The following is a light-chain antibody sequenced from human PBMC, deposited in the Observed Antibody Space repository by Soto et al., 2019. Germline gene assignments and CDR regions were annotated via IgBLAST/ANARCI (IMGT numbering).Light chain of an antibody. CDR1: SSNIGSKT. V-gene: IGLV1-44*01. CDR2: SNN. CDR3: AAWDDSLNGVV. Sequence: QAVVTQPPSASGTPGQRVTISCSGSSSNIGSKTVNWYQQLPGTAPKLLFYSNNQRPSGVPDRFSGSKSGTSASLAISGLQSEYEADYYCAAWDDSLNGVVFGGGTKVTVL. J-gene: IGLJ2*01.